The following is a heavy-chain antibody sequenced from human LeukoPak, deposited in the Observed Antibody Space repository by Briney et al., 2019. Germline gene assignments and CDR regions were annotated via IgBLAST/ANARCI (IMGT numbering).Heavy chain of an antibody. CDR2: ISDDERNK. J-gene: IGHJ4*02. D-gene: IGHD4-23*01. V-gene: IGHV3-30-3*02. CDR1: GFPFSSYA. Sequence: GGSLRLSCAASGFPFSSYAMHWVRQAPGKGLEWVALISDDERNKYYADSVRGRFTISRDNAKNTLYLQMNSLRAGDTAVYYCAKKSPDSSGNPAYDWGQGTLVTVSS. CDR3: AKKSPDSSGNPAYD.